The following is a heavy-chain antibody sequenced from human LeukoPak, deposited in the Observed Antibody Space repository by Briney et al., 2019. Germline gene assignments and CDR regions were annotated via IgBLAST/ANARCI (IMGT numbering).Heavy chain of an antibody. CDR1: GFTFSSYW. J-gene: IGHJ4*02. CDR3: ARDAGPLGSGYYSGY. D-gene: IGHD3-22*01. CDR2: IKQDGSEK. Sequence: GGSLRLSCAASGFTFSSYWMSWVRQAPGKGLEWVANIKQDGSEKYYVDSVKGRFTISRDNAKNSLYLQMNSLRAEDTAVYYCARDAGPLGSGYYSGYWGQGTLVTVSS. V-gene: IGHV3-7*03.